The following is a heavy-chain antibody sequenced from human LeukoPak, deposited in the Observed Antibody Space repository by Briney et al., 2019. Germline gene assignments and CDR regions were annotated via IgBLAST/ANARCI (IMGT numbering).Heavy chain of an antibody. D-gene: IGHD2-15*01. CDR1: VFTLSNAW. CDR2: IKSKTDGGTT. J-gene: IGHJ5*02. V-gene: IGHV3-15*01. Sequence: GGSLRLSCAASVFTLSNAWMSWVRQAPGKGLEWVGRIKSKTDGGTTDYAAPVKGRFTISRDDSKNTLYLQMNSLKTEDTAVYYCTTTLRYCSGGSCPGNWFDPWGQGTLVTVSS. CDR3: TTTLRYCSGGSCPGNWFDP.